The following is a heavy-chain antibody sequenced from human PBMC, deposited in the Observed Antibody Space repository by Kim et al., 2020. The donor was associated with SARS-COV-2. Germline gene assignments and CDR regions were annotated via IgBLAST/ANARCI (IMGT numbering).Heavy chain of an antibody. CDR1: GYGFTNNY. D-gene: IGHD3-3*01. V-gene: IGHV1-46*01. J-gene: IGHJ4*02. CDR3: ARDLEWFDY. CDR2: VYPHDGST. Sequence: ASVKVSCKASGYGFTNNYVHWVRLAPGQGLEWMGMVYPHDGSTSYAQNFQGRVAMTSDTSTTTVYMELRSLRSDDTAMYYCARDLEWFDYWGQGTLVTVSS.